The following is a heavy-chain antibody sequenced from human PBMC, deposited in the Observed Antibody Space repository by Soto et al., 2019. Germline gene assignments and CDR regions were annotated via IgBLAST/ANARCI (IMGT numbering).Heavy chain of an antibody. V-gene: IGHV1-18*01. D-gene: IGHD3-10*01. CDR1: GYTFTDFG. CDR3: ARGGRGAGSDSLVDF. Sequence: QVQLVQSGPEVKKPGASVKVSCKASGYTFTDFGISWVRQAPGQGLQWMAWISGYNGNTKYAQKLQDRVTVSTDTSASTVYRELRSLRADDTAVYYCARGGRGAGSDSLVDFWGQGTVVTVSS. CDR2: ISGYNGNT. J-gene: IGHJ4*02.